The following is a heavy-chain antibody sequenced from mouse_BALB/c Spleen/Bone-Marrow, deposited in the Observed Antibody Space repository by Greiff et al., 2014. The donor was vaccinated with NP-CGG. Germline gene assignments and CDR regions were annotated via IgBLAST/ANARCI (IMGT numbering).Heavy chain of an antibody. Sequence: VQRVESGAELVKPGASVKLSCKASGYTFTSYYMYWVKQRPGQGLEWIGEINPSNGGTNFNEKFKSKATLTVDKSSSTAYMQLSSLTSEDSAVYYCTNDYLFAYWGQGTLVPVSA. V-gene: IGHV1S81*02. CDR2: INPSNGGT. CDR1: GYTFTSYY. CDR3: TNDYLFAY. D-gene: IGHD2-4*01. J-gene: IGHJ3*01.